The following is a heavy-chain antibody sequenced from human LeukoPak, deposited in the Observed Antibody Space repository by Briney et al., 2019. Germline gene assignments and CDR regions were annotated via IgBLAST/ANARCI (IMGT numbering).Heavy chain of an antibody. J-gene: IGHJ4*02. CDR2: IRTDNGDT. V-gene: IGHV1-3*04. Sequence: ASVKVSCKTSGYRFTDNALHWVRQAPEQRLEWMGWIRTDNGDTKYSQKFEGRVTLTRDTSASTVCVELKSLRSEDTAVYYCGRGGSSGVDYWGQGTLATVSS. D-gene: IGHD2-15*01. CDR1: GYRFTDNA. CDR3: GRGGSSGVDY.